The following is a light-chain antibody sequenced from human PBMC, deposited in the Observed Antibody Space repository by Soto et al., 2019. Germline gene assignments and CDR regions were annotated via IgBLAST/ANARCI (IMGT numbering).Light chain of an antibody. J-gene: IGLJ1*01. V-gene: IGLV2-14*01. CDR3: SSYTSSSTYV. CDR1: SSDVGGYNY. CDR2: EVS. Sequence: LTQPASLSGSPGRSITISCTGTSSDVGGYNYVSWYQQHPGKAPKLMIYEVSNRPSGVSNRFSGSKSGNTASLTISGLQAEDEADYYCSSYTSSSTYVFGTGTKVTVL.